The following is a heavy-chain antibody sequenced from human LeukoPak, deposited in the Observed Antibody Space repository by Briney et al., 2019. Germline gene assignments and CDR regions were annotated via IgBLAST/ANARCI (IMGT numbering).Heavy chain of an antibody. J-gene: IGHJ4*02. CDR2: ISWNSGSI. CDR3: AKAREGVAAYYFDY. V-gene: IGHV3-9*01. Sequence: PGGSLRLSCAASGFTFDDYAMHWVRQAPGKGLEWVSGISWNSGSIGYADSVKGRFTISRDNAKNSLHLQMNSLRAEDTALYYCAKAREGVAAYYFDYWGQGTLVTVSS. CDR1: GFTFDDYA. D-gene: IGHD3-3*01.